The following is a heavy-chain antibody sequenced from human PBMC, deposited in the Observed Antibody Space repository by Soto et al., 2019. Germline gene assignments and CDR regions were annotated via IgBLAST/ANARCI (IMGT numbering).Heavy chain of an antibody. Sequence: SETLSLTCTVSGGSISSGGYYWSWIRQHPXKGLEWIGYIYYSGSTYYNPSLKSRVTISVDTSKNQFSLKLSSVTAADTAVYYCARDGPYDSSGYHGGLLDYWGQGTLVTVSS. V-gene: IGHV4-31*03. CDR1: GGSISSGGYY. CDR3: ARDGPYDSSGYHGGLLDY. D-gene: IGHD3-22*01. CDR2: IYYSGST. J-gene: IGHJ4*02.